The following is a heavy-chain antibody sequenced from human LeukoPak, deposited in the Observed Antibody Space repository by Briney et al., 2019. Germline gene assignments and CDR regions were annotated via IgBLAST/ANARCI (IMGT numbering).Heavy chain of an antibody. J-gene: IGHJ3*02. Sequence: GGSLRLSCAASGFTFSNCWMHWVRQAPGKGLVWVSRIKTDGSSTSYADSVKGRFTITRDNAKNTLYLQMNSLRAEDTAVYYCARAQYGDAFDIWGQGTMVTVSS. CDR2: IKTDGSST. V-gene: IGHV3-74*01. CDR3: ARAQYGDAFDI. CDR1: GFTFSNCW. D-gene: IGHD4-17*01.